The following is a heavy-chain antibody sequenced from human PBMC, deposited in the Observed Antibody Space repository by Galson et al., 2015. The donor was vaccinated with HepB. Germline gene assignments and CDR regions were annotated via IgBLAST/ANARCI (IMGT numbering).Heavy chain of an antibody. CDR1: GFTFSSYS. Sequence: SLRLSCAASGFTFSSYSMNWVRQAPGKGLEWVPSISSSSSYIYYADSVKGRFTISRDNAKNSLYLQMNSLRAEDTAVYYCARYYDSTGLAFDIWGQGTMVTVSS. CDR3: ARYYDSTGLAFDI. CDR2: ISSSSSYI. D-gene: IGHD3-22*01. J-gene: IGHJ3*02. V-gene: IGHV3-21*01.